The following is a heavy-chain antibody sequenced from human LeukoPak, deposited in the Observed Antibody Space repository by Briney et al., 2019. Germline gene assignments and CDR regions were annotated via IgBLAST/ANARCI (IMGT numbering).Heavy chain of an antibody. V-gene: IGHV1-2*02. CDR1: GYTFTDYY. CDR3: ARAIKSGYKDAFDI. Sequence: GASVKVSCKASGYTFTDYYMHWVRQAPGQGLEWMGWINPDSGGTNYAQRFQGRVTMTTDTSTSTAYMELSSLRSEDTAVYYCARAIKSGYKDAFDIWGQGTMVTVSS. D-gene: IGHD3-22*01. CDR2: INPDSGGT. J-gene: IGHJ3*02.